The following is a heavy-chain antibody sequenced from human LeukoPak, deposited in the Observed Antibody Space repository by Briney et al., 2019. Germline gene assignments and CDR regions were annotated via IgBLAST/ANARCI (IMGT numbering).Heavy chain of an antibody. V-gene: IGHV5-51*01. D-gene: IGHD6-19*01. J-gene: IGHJ4*02. CDR2: LYPGDSET. Sequence: GASLKISCKGSGYSFSSYWIGWVRQMSGKGLEWMGILYPGDSETRYSPSFQGQVTISADKSISTAYLQWSSLKASDTATYYCARRGSSGWFLDYWGQGTLVTVSS. CDR1: GYSFSSYW. CDR3: ARRGSSGWFLDY.